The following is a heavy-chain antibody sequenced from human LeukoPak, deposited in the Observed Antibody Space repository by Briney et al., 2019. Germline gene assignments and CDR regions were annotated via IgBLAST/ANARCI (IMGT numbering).Heavy chain of an antibody. Sequence: GGSLRLSCAASGFTFSSYDMHWVRQATGKGLEWVSAIGTASDTYYPGSVKGRFTISRENAKNSLYLQMNSLRAGDTAVYYCARGHYYGSGSYPWFDPWGQGTLVTVSS. CDR3: ARGHYYGSGSYPWFDP. CDR2: IGTASDT. D-gene: IGHD3-10*01. V-gene: IGHV3-13*01. J-gene: IGHJ5*02. CDR1: GFTFSSYD.